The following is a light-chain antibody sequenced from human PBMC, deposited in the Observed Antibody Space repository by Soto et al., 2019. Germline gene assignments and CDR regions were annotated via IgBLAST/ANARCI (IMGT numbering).Light chain of an antibody. CDR2: AAS. CDR3: QQYDNLLLT. CDR1: QGISSY. J-gene: IGKJ4*01. V-gene: IGKV1-8*01. Sequence: AIRMTQSPSSFSASTGDRVTITCRASQGISSYLAWYQQKPGKAPKLLIYAASTLQSGVPSRFSGSGSGTDFTFTISSLQPEDIATYYCQQYDNLLLTFGGGTKVEIK.